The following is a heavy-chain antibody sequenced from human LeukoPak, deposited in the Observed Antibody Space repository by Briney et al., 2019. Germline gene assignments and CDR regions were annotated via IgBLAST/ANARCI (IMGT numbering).Heavy chain of an antibody. V-gene: IGHV4-4*07. CDR2: IYTSGST. J-gene: IGHJ4*02. CDR1: GGSISRYY. Sequence: SETLSLTCTVSGGSISRYYWTWIRQPAGKGLEWIGRIYTSGSTNYNPSLKSRVTMSVDTSKNQFSLKLTSVTAADTAVYYCASGPDLDDYYDSSGYYYGWGQGTLVTVSS. CDR3: ASGPDLDDYYDSSGYYYG. D-gene: IGHD3-22*01.